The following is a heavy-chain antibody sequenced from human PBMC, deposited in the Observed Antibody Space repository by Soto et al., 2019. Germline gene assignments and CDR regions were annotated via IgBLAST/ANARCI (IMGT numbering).Heavy chain of an antibody. D-gene: IGHD5-18*01. CDR2: IYYSGST. V-gene: IGHV4-59*01. CDR1: GGSISSYY. Sequence: KQSQTLSLTCTVSGGSISSYYWSWIRQPPGKGLEWIGYIYYSGSTNYNPSLKSRVTISVDTSKNQFSLKLSSVTAADTAVYYCARETAMVRRAYYYYMDVWGKGTTVTVSS. CDR3: ARETAMVRRAYYYYMDV. J-gene: IGHJ6*03.